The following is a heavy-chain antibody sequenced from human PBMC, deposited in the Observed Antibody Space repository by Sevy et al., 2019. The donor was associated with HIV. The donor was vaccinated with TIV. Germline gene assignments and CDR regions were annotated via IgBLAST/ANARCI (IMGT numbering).Heavy chain of an antibody. CDR1: GFTFSTYA. V-gene: IGHV3-30-3*01. CDR2: VSSDGSEI. CDR3: ARDQLGSIYY. J-gene: IGHJ4*02. Sequence: GGSLRLSCAVSGFTFSTYAMHWVRRAPGKGLECVAIVSSDGSEINYADSVKGRFTISRDNSRNTLYLQMNSLITEDTALYYCARDQLGSIYYWGQGTLVTVSS. D-gene: IGHD1-1*01.